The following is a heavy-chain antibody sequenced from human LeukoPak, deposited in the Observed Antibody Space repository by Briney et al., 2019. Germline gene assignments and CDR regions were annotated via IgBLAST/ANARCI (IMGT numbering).Heavy chain of an antibody. D-gene: IGHD1-26*01. CDR1: GGSIRSY. CDR3: ARGGSYLSAFDI. CDR2: IYGSGST. V-gene: IGHV4-4*07. Sequence: SETLSLTCTVSGGSIRSYWSWIRQPAGKGLEWIGRIYGSGSTDYNPSLKSRVTMSIDTSKNQFSLNLISVTAADTAVYYCARGGSYLSAFDIWGQGTMVTVSS. J-gene: IGHJ3*02.